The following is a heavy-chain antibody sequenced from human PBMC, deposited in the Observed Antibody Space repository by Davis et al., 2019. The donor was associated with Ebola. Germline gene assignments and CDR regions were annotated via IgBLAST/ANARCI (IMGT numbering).Heavy chain of an antibody. CDR3: ARLDTVVTGIVDY. CDR2: IYYSGST. V-gene: IGHV4-31*03. D-gene: IGHD4-23*01. J-gene: IGHJ4*02. CDR1: GGSISSGGYY. Sequence: LRLSCTVSGGSISSGGYYWSWIRQHPGKGLEWIGYIYYSGSTYYNPSLKSRVTISVDTSKNQFSLKLSSVTAADTAVYYCARLDTVVTGIVDYWGQGTLVTVSS.